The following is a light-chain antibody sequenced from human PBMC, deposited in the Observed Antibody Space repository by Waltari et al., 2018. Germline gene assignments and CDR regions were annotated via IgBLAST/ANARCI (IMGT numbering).Light chain of an antibody. CDR3: NCATDDNVRI. CDR2: KDT. Sequence: SYELTQPSSVSVSPGQTAKITCSGDIVTKKYVRWCQQKPGRAPVLVIYKDTERPSGIPERFSGSSSGTTVTLTISGAQGEDEAEYYCNCATDDNVRIFGGGTRLTVL. V-gene: IGLV3-27*01. J-gene: IGLJ2*01. CDR1: IVTKKY.